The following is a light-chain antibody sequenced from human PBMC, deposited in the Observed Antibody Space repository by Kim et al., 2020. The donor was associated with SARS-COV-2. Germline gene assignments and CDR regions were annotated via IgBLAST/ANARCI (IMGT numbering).Light chain of an antibody. V-gene: IGKV1-39*01. J-gene: IGKJ1*01. CDR1: QSVSRY. CDR2: AAS. Sequence: ACGVDRYTISCRASQSVSRYLNWYQPKPGRAPNLLIYAASTLQSGVPSRFSGSGSDRDFTLTISSLQPEDFSTYFCQQSYTTPRTFGQGTKVDIK. CDR3: QQSYTTPRT.